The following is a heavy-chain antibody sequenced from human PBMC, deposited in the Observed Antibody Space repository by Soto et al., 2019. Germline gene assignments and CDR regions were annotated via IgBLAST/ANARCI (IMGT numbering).Heavy chain of an antibody. CDR3: ARPDEGSYSSNHHYYYALDV. D-gene: IGHD3-16*01. CDR2: IVPIFGTT. CDR1: GGIFRRYA. V-gene: IGHV1-69*01. Sequence: QVQLLQSGAEVKKPGSSVKVSCTVSGGIFRRYAISWVRQAPGQGLEWLGGIVPIFGTTNYAQKFQARVTTTPDESTSTAYMDLSSLRSDDTAVYYCARPDEGSYSSNHHYYYALDVWGQGTTVTVSS. J-gene: IGHJ6*02.